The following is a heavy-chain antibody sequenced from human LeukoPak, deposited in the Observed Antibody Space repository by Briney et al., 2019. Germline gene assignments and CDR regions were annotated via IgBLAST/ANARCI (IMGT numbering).Heavy chain of an antibody. V-gene: IGHV4-39*07. J-gene: IGHJ4*02. Sequence: PSETLSLTCTVSIGSISSNNYYWGWIRQPPGKGLEWIGSIYYSGSTYYNPSLKSRVTISVDTSKNQFSLKLSSVTAADTAVYYCARDRPVVTATEGGYWGQGTLVTVSS. CDR3: ARDRPVVTATEGGY. CDR2: IYYSGST. CDR1: IGSISSNNYY. D-gene: IGHD2-21*02.